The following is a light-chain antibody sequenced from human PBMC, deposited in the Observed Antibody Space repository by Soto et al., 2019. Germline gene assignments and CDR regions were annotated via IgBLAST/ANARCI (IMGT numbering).Light chain of an antibody. CDR2: DAS. Sequence: DIQMTQSPSTLSASVGDGVTITCRASQRISTWLAWYQQKPGKAPKLLISDASSLETGVPSRFSGSGSGTEFTITISSLQPDDCETYYCQQLNSYPITFGPGTKVDIK. CDR1: QRISTW. V-gene: IGKV1-5*01. J-gene: IGKJ3*01. CDR3: QQLNSYPIT.